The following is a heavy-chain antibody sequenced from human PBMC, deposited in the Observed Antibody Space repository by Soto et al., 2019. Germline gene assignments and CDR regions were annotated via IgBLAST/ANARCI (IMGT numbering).Heavy chain of an antibody. CDR1: GGTFSSYA. V-gene: IGHV1-69*12. D-gene: IGHD6-6*01. CDR3: ARGRRRYSSSTDAFDI. J-gene: IGHJ3*02. CDR2: IIPIFGTA. Sequence: QVQLVQSGAEVKKPGSSVKVSCKASGGTFSSYAISWVRQAPGQGLEWMGGIIPIFGTANYAQKFHGRVTITGDESTSTAYRELSSLRSEDTAVYYCARGRRRYSSSTDAFDIWGQGTMVTVSS.